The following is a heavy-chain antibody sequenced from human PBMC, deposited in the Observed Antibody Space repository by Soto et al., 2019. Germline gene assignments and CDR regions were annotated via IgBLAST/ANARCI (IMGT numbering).Heavy chain of an antibody. J-gene: IGHJ4*02. Sequence: EVQLLESGGGLVQPGGSLRLSCAAAGFTFSNYAMTWVRQAPGKGLEWVSVITGSGGGTYFVDSLKGRFTISRDNSKNTVYLQMNSLRAEDTAVYYCAKRAITAAGFDYWGQGTLVTVSS. CDR2: ITGSGGGT. V-gene: IGHV3-23*01. CDR1: GFTFSNYA. CDR3: AKRAITAAGFDY. D-gene: IGHD6-13*01.